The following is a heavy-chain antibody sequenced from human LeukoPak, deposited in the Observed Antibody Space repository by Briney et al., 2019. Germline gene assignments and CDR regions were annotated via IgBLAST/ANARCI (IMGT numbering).Heavy chain of an antibody. V-gene: IGHV4-39*01. CDR1: GGSISSSSYY. CDR3: ARQSSDLHYDFWSGPDPDY. J-gene: IGHJ4*02. CDR2: IYYSGST. D-gene: IGHD3-3*01. Sequence: SETLSLTCTVSGGSISSSSYYWGWIRQPPGKGLEWIGSIYYSGSTYYNPSLKGRVTISVDTSKNQFSLKLSSVTAADTAVYYCARQSSDLHYDFWSGPDPDYWGQGTLVTVSS.